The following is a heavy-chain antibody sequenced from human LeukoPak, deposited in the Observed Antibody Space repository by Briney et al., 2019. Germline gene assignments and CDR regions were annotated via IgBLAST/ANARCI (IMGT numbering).Heavy chain of an antibody. D-gene: IGHD3-3*01. Sequence: GGSLRLSCAASGFTFSNAWMSWVRQAPGKGLEWVGRIKGKTDGGTTDYAAPVKGRFTISRDDSKNTLYLQMNSLKTEDTAVYYCTTATIFRGANAFDIWGQGTMVTVSS. CDR1: GFTFSNAW. J-gene: IGHJ3*02. V-gene: IGHV3-15*01. CDR3: TTATIFRGANAFDI. CDR2: IKGKTDGGTT.